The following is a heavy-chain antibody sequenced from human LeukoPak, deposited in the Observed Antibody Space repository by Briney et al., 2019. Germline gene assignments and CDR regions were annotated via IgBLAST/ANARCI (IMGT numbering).Heavy chain of an antibody. CDR3: ARDFPPSHYSSGWYWSRTGRRRDYYFDY. V-gene: IGHV3-11*04. Sequence: GGSLRLSCAASGFTFSDYYMSWIRQAPGKGLEWVSDISSSGSTIYYADSVKGRFTISRDNAKNSLYLHMNSLRAEDAAVYYCARDFPPSHYSSGWYWSRTGRRRDYYFDYWGQGTLVTVSS. CDR1: GFTFSDYY. J-gene: IGHJ4*02. D-gene: IGHD6-19*01. CDR2: ISSSGSTI.